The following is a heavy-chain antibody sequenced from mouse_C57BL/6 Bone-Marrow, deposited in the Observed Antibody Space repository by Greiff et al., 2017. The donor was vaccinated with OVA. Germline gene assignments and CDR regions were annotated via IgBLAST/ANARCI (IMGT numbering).Heavy chain of an antibody. J-gene: IGHJ3*01. CDR1: GYTFTGYW. CDR3: ARWGYEYDFAY. V-gene: IGHV1-9*01. D-gene: IGHD2-4*01. Sequence: QVQLQQSGAELMKPGASVKLSCKATGYTFTGYWIEWVKQRPGHGLEWIGEILPGSGGTNYNEKFKGKATFTADTSSNTAYMQLSSLTTEDSASYYCARWGYEYDFAYWGQGTLVTVSA. CDR2: ILPGSGGT.